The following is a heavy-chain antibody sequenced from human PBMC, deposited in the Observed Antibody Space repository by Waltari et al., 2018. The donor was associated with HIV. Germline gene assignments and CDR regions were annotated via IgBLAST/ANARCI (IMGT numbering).Heavy chain of an antibody. CDR3: TTDQKGIWSGY. V-gene: IGHV3-15*01. CDR1: GFTFSNVW. J-gene: IGHJ4*02. CDR2: IKSKADGGTA. D-gene: IGHD3-10*01. Sequence: EVQLVESGGGLVQPGGSLRLSCAASGFTFSNVWMNWVRQAPGKGLDWVARIKSKADGGTADYAASVKGRFTISRDDSKNTLYLQMNSLKTEDTAVYYCTTDQKGIWSGYWGQGVLVTVSS.